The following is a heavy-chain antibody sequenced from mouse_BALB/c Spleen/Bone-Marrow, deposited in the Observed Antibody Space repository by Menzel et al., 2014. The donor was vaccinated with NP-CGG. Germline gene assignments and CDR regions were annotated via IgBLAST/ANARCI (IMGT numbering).Heavy chain of an antibody. Sequence: VQLKESGGGLVKPGGSLKLSCAASGFAFSSYDMSWVRQTPEKRLEWVASISSGGGSTYYPDTVKGRFTISRDNAKSTLYLQMSSLKSEDTAMYYCARQGYYDYDYAMDYWGQGTSVTVSS. V-gene: IGHV5-12-1*01. D-gene: IGHD2-4*01. CDR1: GFAFSSYD. J-gene: IGHJ4*01. CDR2: ISSGGGST. CDR3: ARQGYYDYDYAMDY.